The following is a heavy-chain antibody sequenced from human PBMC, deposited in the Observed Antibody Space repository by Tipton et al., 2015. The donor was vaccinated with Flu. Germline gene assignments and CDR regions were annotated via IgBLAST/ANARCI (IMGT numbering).Heavy chain of an antibody. CDR3: ARGKAIFGLTITSLFDY. V-gene: IGHV4-61*02. CDR2: IYSSGST. D-gene: IGHD3/OR15-3a*01. CDR1: SGSIRSTNYF. Sequence: TLSLTCTVSSGSIRSTNYFCAWIRQSAGKGLEWIGRIYSSGSTHYNPSLKSRVTMSVDTSKNQFSLNLISVTAADTAVYYCARGKAIFGLTITSLFDYWGQGSLVTVSS. J-gene: IGHJ4*02.